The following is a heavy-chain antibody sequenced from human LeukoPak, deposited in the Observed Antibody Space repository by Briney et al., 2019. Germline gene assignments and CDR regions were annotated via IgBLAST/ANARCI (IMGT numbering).Heavy chain of an antibody. D-gene: IGHD3-16*02. CDR2: ISYDGSNK. CDR3: AGSQVWGSYRADY. CDR1: GFTFSNYA. V-gene: IGHV3-30-3*01. J-gene: IGHJ4*02. Sequence: GGSLRLSCAASGFTFSNYAMHWVRQAPGKGLEWVAVISYDGSNKYYADSVKGRFTISRDNSKNTLYLQMNSLRAEDTAVYYCAGSQVWGSYRADYWGQGTLVTVSS.